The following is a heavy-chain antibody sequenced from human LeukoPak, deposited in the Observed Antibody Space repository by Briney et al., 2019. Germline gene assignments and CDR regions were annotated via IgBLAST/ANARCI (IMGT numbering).Heavy chain of an antibody. V-gene: IGHV3-48*03. CDR1: GFSFSSYE. J-gene: IGHJ6*02. Sequence: GGSLRLSCAASGFSFSSYEMNWVRQAPGKGLEWVSYISSSGSTIYYADSVKGRFTISRDNAKNSLYLQMNSLRADTAVYYCARGLYGMDVWAKGPRSPSP. CDR3: ARGLYGMDV. CDR2: ISSSGSTI. D-gene: IGHD3-16*01.